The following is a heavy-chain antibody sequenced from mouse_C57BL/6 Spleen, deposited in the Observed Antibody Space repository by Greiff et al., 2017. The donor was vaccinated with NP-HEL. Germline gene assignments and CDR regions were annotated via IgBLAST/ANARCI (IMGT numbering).Heavy chain of an antibody. CDR2: IDPNSGGT. CDR3: ARGTHSYDGAY. Sequence: QVQLQQPGAELVKPGASVKLSCKASGYTFTSYWMHWVKQRPGRGLEWIGRIDPNSGGTKYNEKFKSKATLTVDKASSTAYMQLSSLTSDDSAVYYCARGTHSYDGAYWGQGTMVTVSA. J-gene: IGHJ3*01. CDR1: GYTFTSYW. V-gene: IGHV1-72*01. D-gene: IGHD2-14*01.